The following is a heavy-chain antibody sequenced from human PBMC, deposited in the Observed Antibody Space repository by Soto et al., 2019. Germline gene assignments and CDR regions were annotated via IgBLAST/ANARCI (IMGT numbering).Heavy chain of an antibody. V-gene: IGHV4-34*01. CDR1: GGSFSGYY. J-gene: IGHJ6*02. D-gene: IGHD1-26*01. CDR2: INHSGST. Sequence: KPSETLSLTCAVYGGSFSGYYWSWIRQPPGKGLEWIGEINHSGSTNYNPSLKSRVTISVDTSKNQFSLKLSSVTAADTAVYYCARLLSVGATRLYYYYGMDVWGQGTTVTVSS. CDR3: ARLLSVGATRLYYYYGMDV.